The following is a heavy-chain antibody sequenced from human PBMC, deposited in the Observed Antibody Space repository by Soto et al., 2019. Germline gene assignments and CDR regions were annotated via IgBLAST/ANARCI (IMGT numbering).Heavy chain of an antibody. CDR3: ARGRSSSGWSATYYNGTVA. J-gene: IGHJ6*02. V-gene: IGHV3-30-3*01. CDR2: ISYDGRNK. D-gene: IGHD6-19*01. Sequence: GGSLRVSWTASGFTFSSYAMLGFRQVPGKGLEWVAVISYDGRNKYYADSVKGRSTISRDNSKNTLYLQMNSLRAEDTAVYYCARGRSSSGWSATYYNGTVAWSQGT. CDR1: GFTFSSYA.